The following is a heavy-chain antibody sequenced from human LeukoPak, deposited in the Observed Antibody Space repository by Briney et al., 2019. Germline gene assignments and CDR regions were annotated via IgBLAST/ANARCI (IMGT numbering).Heavy chain of an antibody. J-gene: IGHJ4*02. CDR2: IIPILGIA. Sequence: SVKVSCKASGGTFSSYTISWVRQAPGQGLEWMGRIIPILGIANYAQKFQGRVTITADKSTSTAYMELSSLRSEDTAVYYCARDPRIKDHSSGYDDYWGQGTLVTVSS. CDR1: GGTFSSYT. CDR3: ARDPRIKDHSSGYDDY. V-gene: IGHV1-69*04. D-gene: IGHD3-22*01.